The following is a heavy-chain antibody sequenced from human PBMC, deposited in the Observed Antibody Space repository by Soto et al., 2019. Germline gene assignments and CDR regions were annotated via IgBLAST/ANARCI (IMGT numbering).Heavy chain of an antibody. D-gene: IGHD6-13*01. V-gene: IGHV3-23*01. CDR1: GFTFSSYA. Sequence: EVQLLESGGGLVQPGGSLRLSCAASGFTFSSYAMRWVRQAPGKGLEWVSAISGSGGSTYYADSVKGRFTISRDNSKNTLYLQMNSLRAEDTAVYYWASSSSWYLYYYYGMDVWGQGTTVTVSS. J-gene: IGHJ6*02. CDR3: ASSSSWYLYYYYGMDV. CDR2: ISGSGGST.